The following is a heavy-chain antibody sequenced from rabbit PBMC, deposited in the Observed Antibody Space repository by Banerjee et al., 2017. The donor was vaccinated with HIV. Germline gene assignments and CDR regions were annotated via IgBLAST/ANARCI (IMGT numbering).Heavy chain of an antibody. CDR3: ARERTSNSGWDYNL. Sequence: QEQLVESGGGLVQPEGSLTLTCTASGFSFSSSYWICWVRQAPGKGLEWIACIYAAEIGNTYYASWAKGRFTISKTSSTTVTLQMTSLTAADTATYFCARERTSNSGWDYNLWGPGTLVTVS. D-gene: IGHD1-1*01. V-gene: IGHV1S45*01. J-gene: IGHJ4*01. CDR1: GFSFSSSYW. CDR2: IYAAEIGNT.